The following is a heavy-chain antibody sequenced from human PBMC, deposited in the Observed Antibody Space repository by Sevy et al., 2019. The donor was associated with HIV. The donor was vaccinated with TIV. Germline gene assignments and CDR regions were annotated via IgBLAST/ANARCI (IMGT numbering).Heavy chain of an antibody. V-gene: IGHV4-4*07. CDR1: GGSISGYY. CDR3: ARVKREGGPGGAGFYFYGVDV. J-gene: IGHJ6*02. Sequence: SETLSLTCTVSGGSISGYYWSWIRQPAGKGLEWIGRIYTSGSTNYNPSLKSRVTMSVDTSKNQFSLKETSVTAAGTAIYYCARVKREGGPGGAGFYFYGVDVWGQGTTVTVSS. D-gene: IGHD1-26*01. CDR2: IYTSGST.